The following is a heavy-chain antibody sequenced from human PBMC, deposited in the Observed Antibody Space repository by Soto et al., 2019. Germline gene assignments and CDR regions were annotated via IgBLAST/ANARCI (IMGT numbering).Heavy chain of an antibody. D-gene: IGHD2-15*01. V-gene: IGHV4-61*01. CDR3: ARGDGGPYYSDY. Sequence: ASETLSLTCTVSGGSVSSGSYYWSWIRQPPGKGLEWIAYIYYKGRANYNPSLKSRVTISIDTSTNQFSRKLNSVTAADTAVYFCARGDGGPYYSDYWGRGSLVTVSS. CDR1: GGSVSSGSYY. CDR2: IYYKGRA. J-gene: IGHJ4*02.